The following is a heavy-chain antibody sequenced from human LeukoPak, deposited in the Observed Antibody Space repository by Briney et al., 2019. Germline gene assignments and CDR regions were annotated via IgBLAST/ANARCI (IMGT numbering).Heavy chain of an antibody. CDR2: ISNDGSNN. V-gene: IGHV3-30*18. Sequence: GGSLRLSCAASGFTFSSYGMHWVRQAPGKGLEWVAVISNDGSNNYYADSVKGRFTISRDNSKKTLYLQINSLRAEVTAVYYCAKEVVRYYYDSSGLDCWGGGTLVTVSS. D-gene: IGHD3-22*01. CDR3: AKEVVRYYYDSSGLDC. CDR1: GFTFSSYG. J-gene: IGHJ4*02.